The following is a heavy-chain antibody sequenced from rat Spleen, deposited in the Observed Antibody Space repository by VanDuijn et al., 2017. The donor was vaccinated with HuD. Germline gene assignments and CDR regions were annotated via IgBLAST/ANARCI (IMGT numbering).Heavy chain of an antibody. CDR2: ITNTGGST. CDR1: GFTFNNYW. J-gene: IGHJ2*01. CDR3: TRHGVYYYSGDDYVMDV. D-gene: IGHD1-1*01. Sequence: EVQLVESGGGLVQPGRSLKLSCVASGFTFNNYWMTWIRQAPGKGLEWVASITNTGGSTYYPDSVKGRFTISRDSAKSTLYLQMDSLRSEDTATYYCTRHGVYYYSGDDYVMDVWGQGVMVTVSS. V-gene: IGHV5-31*01.